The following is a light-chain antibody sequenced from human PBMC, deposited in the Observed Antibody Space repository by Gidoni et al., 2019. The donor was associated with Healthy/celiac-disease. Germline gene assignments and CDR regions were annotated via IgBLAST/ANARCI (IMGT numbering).Light chain of an antibody. Sequence: DIQMTQSPSSLSASVGDRVTITCRASQSISSYVNWYQQKPGKALKLLIYAASSLQSGVPSRFSGSGAGTDFTLTISSLQPEDFATYYCQQSYSTPYTFGPGTKLEIK. V-gene: IGKV1-39*01. CDR2: AAS. J-gene: IGKJ2*01. CDR1: QSISSY. CDR3: QQSYSTPYT.